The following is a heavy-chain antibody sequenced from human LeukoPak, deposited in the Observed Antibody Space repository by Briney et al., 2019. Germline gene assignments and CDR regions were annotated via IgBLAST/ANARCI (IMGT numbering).Heavy chain of an antibody. V-gene: IGHV3-30-3*01. CDR2: ISYDGSNK. Sequence: GGSLRLSCAASGFTFSSYAMHWVRQAPGKGLEWVAVISYDGSNKYYANSVKGRFTISRDNSKNTLYLQMNSLRAEDTAVYFCASSTVTTRGVSAFDLWGQGTLATVSS. CDR1: GFTFSSYA. D-gene: IGHD4-17*01. J-gene: IGHJ3*01. CDR3: ASSTVTTRGVSAFDL.